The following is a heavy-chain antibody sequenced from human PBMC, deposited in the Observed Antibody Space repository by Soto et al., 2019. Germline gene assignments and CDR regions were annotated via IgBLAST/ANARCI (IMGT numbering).Heavy chain of an antibody. D-gene: IGHD6-25*01. CDR3: ARDYISLAASSYGMDV. Sequence: SVKVSCKASGGTFSSYAISWVRQAPGEGLEWMGGIIPIFGTANYAQKFQGRVTITADESTSTAYMELSSLRSEDTAVYYCARDYISLAASSYGMDVWGQGTTVTVSS. V-gene: IGHV1-69*13. CDR2: IIPIFGTA. CDR1: GGTFSSYA. J-gene: IGHJ6*02.